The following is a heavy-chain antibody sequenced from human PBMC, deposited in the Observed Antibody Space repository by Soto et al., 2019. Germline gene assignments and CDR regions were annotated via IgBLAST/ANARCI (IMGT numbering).Heavy chain of an antibody. Sequence: SETLSLTCTVSGGSISSYYWSWIRQPPGKGLEWIGYIYYSGSTNYNPSLKSRVTISVDTSKNQFSLKLSSVTAADTAVYYCARVLAAAGPPYYYYYYGMGVWGQGTTVTVSS. V-gene: IGHV4-59*01. CDR1: GGSISSYY. D-gene: IGHD6-13*01. J-gene: IGHJ6*02. CDR2: IYYSGST. CDR3: ARVLAAAGPPYYYYYYGMGV.